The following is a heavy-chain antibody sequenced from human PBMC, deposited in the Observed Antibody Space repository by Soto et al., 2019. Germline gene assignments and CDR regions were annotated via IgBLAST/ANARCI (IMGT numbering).Heavy chain of an antibody. CDR1: GGSVSITTYY. CDR2: IYYSGST. J-gene: IGHJ5*02. Sequence: PSETLSLTCTVSGGSVSITTYYWGWVRQPPGKGLEWIGSIYYSGSTYYNPSLKSRLTISVDTSENQFSLKLSSVSAADTALFFFARLGQLYNSGWYLNWFDPWGQGTLVTVSS. V-gene: IGHV4-39*01. D-gene: IGHD6-19*01. CDR3: ARLGQLYNSGWYLNWFDP.